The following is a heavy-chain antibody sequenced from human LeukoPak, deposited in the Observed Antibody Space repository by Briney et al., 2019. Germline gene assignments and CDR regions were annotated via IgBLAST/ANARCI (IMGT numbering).Heavy chain of an antibody. CDR2: ISYDGSNK. CDR1: GFTFSSYG. V-gene: IGHV3-30*03. J-gene: IGHJ4*02. CDR3: ARVKSKRFGEIFDY. Sequence: PGGSLRLSCAASGFTFSSYGMHWVRQAPGKGLEWVAVISYDGSNKYYADSVKGRFTISRDNSKNTLYLQMNSLRAEDTAVYYCARVKSKRFGEIFDYWGQGTLVTVSS. D-gene: IGHD3-10*01.